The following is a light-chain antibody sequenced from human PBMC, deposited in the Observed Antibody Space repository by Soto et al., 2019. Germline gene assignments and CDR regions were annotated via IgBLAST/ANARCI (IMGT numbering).Light chain of an antibody. Sequence: QSALTQPASVSGSPGQSITISCTGTSSDIGGYNYVSWYQQHPGKAPKLMIYEVSNRPSGVSNRFSCSKSGNTASLTISGLQAEDEADYYCSSYTSSSTLGFGGGTKVTVL. CDR3: SSYTSSSTLG. V-gene: IGLV2-14*01. CDR2: EVS. CDR1: SSDIGGYNY. J-gene: IGLJ3*02.